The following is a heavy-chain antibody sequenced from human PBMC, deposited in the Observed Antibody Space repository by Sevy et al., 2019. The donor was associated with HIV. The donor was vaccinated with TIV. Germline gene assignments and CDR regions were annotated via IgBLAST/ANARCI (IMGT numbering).Heavy chain of an antibody. CDR1: GFTFKYHG. CDR3: AKDGGHIDIDY. CDR2: ISIDRSNK. J-gene: IGHJ4*02. Sequence: GGSLRLSCAASGFTFKYHGMHRVRQAPCKGLEWLSLISIDRSNKYYADSVKGRFTISRDNAKNTVSVQMNSLRPEDTATYYCAKDGGHIDIDYWGQGILVTVSS. D-gene: IGHD2-15*01. V-gene: IGHV3-30*18.